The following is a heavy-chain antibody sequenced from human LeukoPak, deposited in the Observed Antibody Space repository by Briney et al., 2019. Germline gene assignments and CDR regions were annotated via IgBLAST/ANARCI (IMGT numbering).Heavy chain of an antibody. CDR3: ARTFYSNYNGPSV. D-gene: IGHD2-8*01. CDR2: IYASGST. CDR1: GGSIKSVDYY. V-gene: IGHV4-61*02. Sequence: PSQPLSLTCTVSGGSIKSVDYYWSWIRQPAGKGLEWTGRIYASGSTNYNPSLKSRVTISVDASKNQFSLRLNSVTAADTAVYYCARTFYSNYNGPSVWGQGTLVTVSS. J-gene: IGHJ4*02.